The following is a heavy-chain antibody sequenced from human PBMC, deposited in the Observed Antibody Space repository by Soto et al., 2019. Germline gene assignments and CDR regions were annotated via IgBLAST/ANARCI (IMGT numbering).Heavy chain of an antibody. D-gene: IGHD6-6*01. CDR1: GFTFSSYA. V-gene: IGHV3-30-3*01. CDR3: ARGYSTSPNWFDP. Sequence: QVQLVESGGGVVQPGRSLRLSCAASGFTFSSYAMHWVRQAPGKGLEWVAVISYDGSNKYYADSVKGRFTISRDNSKNSLYLQMNSLRAEDTAVYYCARGYSTSPNWFDPWGRGTLVTVSS. J-gene: IGHJ5*02. CDR2: ISYDGSNK.